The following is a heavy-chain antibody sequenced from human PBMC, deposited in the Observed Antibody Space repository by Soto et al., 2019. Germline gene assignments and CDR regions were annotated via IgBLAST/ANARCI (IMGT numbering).Heavy chain of an antibody. Sequence: SGPTLVNPTQTLTLTCTFSGFSLSTSGVGVGWIRQPPGKALEWLALIYWDDDKRYSPSLKSRLTITKDTSKNQVVLTMINMDPVDTATYYCAHSRYYDSSGYYYNWFDPWGQGTLVTVSS. D-gene: IGHD3-22*01. V-gene: IGHV2-5*02. CDR3: AHSRYYDSSGYYYNWFDP. CDR2: IYWDDDK. CDR1: GFSLSTSGVG. J-gene: IGHJ5*02.